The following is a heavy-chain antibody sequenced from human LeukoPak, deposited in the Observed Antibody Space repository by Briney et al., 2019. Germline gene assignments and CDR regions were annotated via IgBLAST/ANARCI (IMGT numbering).Heavy chain of an antibody. J-gene: IGHJ4*02. D-gene: IGHD2-2*01. CDR2: IYYSGST. Sequence: SQTLSLTCTVSGGSISSGGYYWSWIRQHPGKGLEWIGYIYYSGSTYYNPSLKSRVTISVDTSKNQFSLKLSSVTAADTAVYYCARGGRDSSTSLFPSFWYWGQGILVTVSS. V-gene: IGHV4-31*03. CDR1: GGSISSGGYY. CDR3: ARGGRDSSTSLFPSFWY.